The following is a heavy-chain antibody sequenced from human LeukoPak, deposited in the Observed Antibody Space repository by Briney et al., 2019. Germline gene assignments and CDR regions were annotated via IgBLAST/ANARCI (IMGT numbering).Heavy chain of an antibody. V-gene: IGHV4-39*07. CDR1: GGSISSNSYY. CDR3: ARVSDSRAVGPFDY. CDR2: IYYSGST. J-gene: IGHJ4*02. Sequence: SETLSLTCTVSGGSISSNSYYWGWIRQSPGKGLEWIANIYYSGSTYYNPPLKSRVTISVDTSKSQFSLELSSVTAADTAIYYCARVSDSRAVGPFDYWGQGTLVTVSS. D-gene: IGHD3-10*01.